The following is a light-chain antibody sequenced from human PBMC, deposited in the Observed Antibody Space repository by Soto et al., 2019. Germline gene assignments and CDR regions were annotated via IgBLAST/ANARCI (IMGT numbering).Light chain of an antibody. V-gene: IGKV3-11*01. J-gene: IGKJ4*01. Sequence: EIVLTQSPATVSLSPGERATLSCRASQRVSGYLAWYQHKPGQAPRLLISDASNRAAGIPARCSGSGSDTDFTLTISSLEPEDSAAYYCQQLSNWPLTFGGGTKVEIK. CDR3: QQLSNWPLT. CDR2: DAS. CDR1: QRVSGY.